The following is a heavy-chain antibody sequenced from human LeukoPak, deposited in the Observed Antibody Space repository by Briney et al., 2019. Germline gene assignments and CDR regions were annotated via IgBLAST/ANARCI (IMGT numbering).Heavy chain of an antibody. J-gene: IGHJ5*02. CDR2: ISSSSSYI. Sequence: GGSLRLSCAASGFTFSSYSMNWVRQAPGKGLEWVSSISSSSSYIYYADSVKGRFTISRDDAKNSLYLQMNSLRAEDTAVYYCARGAGYSSGPRQFDPWGQGTLVTVSS. CDR3: ARGAGYSSGPRQFDP. D-gene: IGHD6-19*01. CDR1: GFTFSSYS. V-gene: IGHV3-21*01.